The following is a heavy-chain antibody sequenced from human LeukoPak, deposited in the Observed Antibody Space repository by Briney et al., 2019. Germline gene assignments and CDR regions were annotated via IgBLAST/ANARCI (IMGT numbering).Heavy chain of an antibody. CDR2: IYHSGTI. D-gene: IGHD2-15*01. CDR3: AREGSAYGMDV. Sequence: SETLSLTCTAPGGAINSYFWSWIRQPPGKGLEWIAYIYHSGTINYNPSLKSRVTISLDTSKSQVSLNLTSVTAADTAVYYCAREGSAYGMDVWGQGTTVTVSS. CDR1: GGAINSYF. V-gene: IGHV4-59*01. J-gene: IGHJ6*02.